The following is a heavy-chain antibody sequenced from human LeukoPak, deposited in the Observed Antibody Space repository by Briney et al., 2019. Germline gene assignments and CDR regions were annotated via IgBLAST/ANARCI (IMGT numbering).Heavy chain of an antibody. CDR2: IYHTGST. J-gene: IGHJ4*02. Sequence: SETLSLTCAVSGGSISSGGYSWSWIRQPPGKGLEWIGYIYHTGSTYYNPSLKSRVTISVDRSKNQFSLKLSSVTAADTAVYYCARRSSGWTSPLDYWGQGTLVTVSS. D-gene: IGHD6-19*01. CDR3: ARRSSGWTSPLDY. CDR1: GGSISSGGYS. V-gene: IGHV4-30-2*01.